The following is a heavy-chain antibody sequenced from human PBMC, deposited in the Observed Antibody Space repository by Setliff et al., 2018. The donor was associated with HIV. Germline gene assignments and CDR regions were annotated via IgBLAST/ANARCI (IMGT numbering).Heavy chain of an antibody. CDR2: IRHSGYT. Sequence: SETLSLTCNVSGGSIDSYHWAWIRQSPGKGLEYIGNIRHSGYTNYNPSLKSRLNMSVDTSKNYFSLELSSVTAADTAVYYCARLLPVATGHYYMDVWGKGTTVTVSS. D-gene: IGHD2-8*02. J-gene: IGHJ6*03. CDR1: GGSIDSYH. V-gene: IGHV4-59*01. CDR3: ARLLPVATGHYYMDV.